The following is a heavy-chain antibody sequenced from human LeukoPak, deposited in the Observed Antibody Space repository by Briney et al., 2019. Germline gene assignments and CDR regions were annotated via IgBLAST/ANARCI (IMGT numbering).Heavy chain of an antibody. V-gene: IGHV1-46*01. J-gene: IGHJ4*02. Sequence: GASVKVSCKASGYTFTSYYMHWVRQAPGQGLEWMGIINPSGGSTSYAQKFQGRVTMTRDTSTGTVYMELSSLRSEDTAVYYCARGPNIPYYDFWSGYYTRPAEHCDYWGQGTLVTVSS. CDR1: GYTFTSYY. D-gene: IGHD3-3*01. CDR3: ARGPNIPYYDFWSGYYTRPAEHCDY. CDR2: INPSGGST.